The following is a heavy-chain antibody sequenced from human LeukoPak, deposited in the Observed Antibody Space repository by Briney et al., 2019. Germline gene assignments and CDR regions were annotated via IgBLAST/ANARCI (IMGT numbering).Heavy chain of an antibody. CDR2: ISSSGSTI. V-gene: IGHV3-48*03. CDR1: GFTFSSYE. J-gene: IGHJ4*02. CDR3: ARVDILTGYFIDY. D-gene: IGHD3-9*01. Sequence: PGGSLRLSCAASGFTFSSYEMNWVRQAPGKGLEWVSYISSSGSTIYYADSVKGRFTISRDNAKNSLYLQMNSLRAEDTAVYYCARVDILTGYFIDYWGQGTLVTVSS.